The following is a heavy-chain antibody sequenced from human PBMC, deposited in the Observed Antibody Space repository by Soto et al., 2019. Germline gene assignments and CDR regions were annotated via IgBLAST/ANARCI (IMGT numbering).Heavy chain of an antibody. V-gene: IGHV4-34*01. D-gene: IGHD3-10*01. J-gene: IGHJ6*02. Sequence: SETLSLTFSFSGDSISAYYWSWIRQPPGKGLEWIGEINHSGSTNYNPSLKSRVTISVDTSKNQFSLKLSSVTAADTAVYYCARDYGSGNYGMDVWGQGTTVT. CDR1: GDSISAYY. CDR2: INHSGST. CDR3: ARDYGSGNYGMDV.